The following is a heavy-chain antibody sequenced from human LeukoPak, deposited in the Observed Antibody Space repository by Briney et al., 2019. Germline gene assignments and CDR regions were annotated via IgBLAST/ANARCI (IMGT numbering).Heavy chain of an antibody. J-gene: IGHJ4*02. CDR1: GYSFTSYW. CDR2: IYPGDSDT. Sequence: GESLKISCKGSGYSFTSYWIGWVRQMPGKGLEWMGIIYPGDSDTRYSPSFQGQVTISADKSISTAYLQWSSPKASDTAMYYCASVRSGYLYYFDYWGQGTLVTVSS. V-gene: IGHV5-51*01. D-gene: IGHD3-3*01. CDR3: ASVRSGYLYYFDY.